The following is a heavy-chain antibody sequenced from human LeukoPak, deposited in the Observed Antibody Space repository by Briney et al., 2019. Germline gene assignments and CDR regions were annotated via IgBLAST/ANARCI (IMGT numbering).Heavy chain of an antibody. CDR1: GYTFTGYY. Sequence: GASVKVSCKASGYTFTGYYMHWVRQAPGQGLEWMGWINPNSGGTNYAQKFQGRVTMTRDTSISTAYMELSRLRSDDTAVYYCARISRGSITIFGVVTHFDYWGQGALVTVFS. J-gene: IGHJ4*02. D-gene: IGHD3-3*01. V-gene: IGHV1-2*02. CDR2: INPNSGGT. CDR3: ARISRGSITIFGVVTHFDY.